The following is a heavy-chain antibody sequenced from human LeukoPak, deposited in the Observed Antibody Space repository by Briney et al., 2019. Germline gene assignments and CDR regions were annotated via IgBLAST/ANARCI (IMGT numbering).Heavy chain of an antibody. CDR1: GGSISSGDYY. V-gene: IGHV4-31*03. CDR2: IYYSGVT. CDR3: ARVRFLEWLPCDY. J-gene: IGHJ4*02. Sequence: SETLSLTCTVSGGSISSGDYYWSWIRQRPGKGLEWIGSIYYSGVTYYNPSLESRVTISVDTSKNQFSLNLSSVTAADTAVYYCARVRFLEWLPCDYWGQGTLVTVSS. D-gene: IGHD3-3*01.